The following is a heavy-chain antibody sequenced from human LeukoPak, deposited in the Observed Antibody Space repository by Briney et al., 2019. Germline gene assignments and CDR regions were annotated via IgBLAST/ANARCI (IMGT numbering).Heavy chain of an antibody. CDR3: AMCGSTSCSAAPQFDY. J-gene: IGHJ4*02. CDR2: ISSSSSSI. Sequence: GGSLRLSCAASGFTFSEYSMNWVRQAQEKGLEWISYISSSSSSIYYAGSVKGRFTISRDNAKNSLYLQMNSLRDEDTALYYCAMCGSTSCSAAPQFDYWGQGTLVTVSS. V-gene: IGHV3-48*02. CDR1: GFTFSEYS. D-gene: IGHD2-2*01.